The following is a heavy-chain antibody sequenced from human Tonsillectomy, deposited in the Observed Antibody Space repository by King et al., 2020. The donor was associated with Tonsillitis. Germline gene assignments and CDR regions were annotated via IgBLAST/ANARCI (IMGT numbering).Heavy chain of an antibody. D-gene: IGHD6-13*01. Sequence: VQLVESGGGLVQPGGSLRLSCAGSGFSFSSYGMSWVRQAPGKGLEWVSVIYGGDSRTYHVDSVKGRFSISRDNSKNTVYLQMSGLRAEDTAIYYCAKGITSSWNNWYDSWGQGTLVIVSS. V-gene: IGHV3-23*03. CDR3: AKGITSSWNNWYDS. CDR1: GFSFSSYG. CDR2: IYGGDSRT. J-gene: IGHJ5*01.